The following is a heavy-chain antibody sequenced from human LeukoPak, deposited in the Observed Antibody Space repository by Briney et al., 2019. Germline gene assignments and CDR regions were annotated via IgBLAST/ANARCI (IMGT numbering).Heavy chain of an antibody. Sequence: GGSLSLSCVASGFTVSNVWMTWVRQAPGKGLEWVGRIKRKTDGGTTDYAAPVLGRFSISRDDSKSTLYLQMNSLKTEDTAVYYCTSTLGYWGQGTLVTVSS. CDR1: GFTVSNVW. CDR3: TSTLGY. J-gene: IGHJ4*02. D-gene: IGHD3-16*01. V-gene: IGHV3-15*01. CDR2: IKRKTDGGTT.